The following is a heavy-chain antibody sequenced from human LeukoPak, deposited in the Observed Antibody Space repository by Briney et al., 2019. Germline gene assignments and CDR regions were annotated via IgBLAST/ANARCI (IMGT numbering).Heavy chain of an antibody. Sequence: GGSLRLSCVASGFTFRTYWMHWVRQAPGKGLVWLSSISSSSSYIYYADSVKGRFTISRDNAKNSLYLQMNSLRAEDTAVYYCARVPSWLDDAFDIWGQGTMVTVSS. V-gene: IGHV3-21*01. CDR2: ISSSSSYI. J-gene: IGHJ3*02. CDR1: GFTFRTYW. CDR3: ARVPSWLDDAFDI. D-gene: IGHD6-19*01.